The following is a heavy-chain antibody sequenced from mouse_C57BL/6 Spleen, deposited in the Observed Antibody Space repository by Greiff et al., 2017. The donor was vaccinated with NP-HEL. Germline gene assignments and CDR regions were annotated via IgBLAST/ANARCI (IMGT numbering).Heavy chain of an antibody. CDR3: AKTAQATVYFDY. Sequence: QVQLQQSGAELVKPGASVKISCKASGYAFSSYWMNWVKQRPGKGLEWIGQIYPGDGDTNYNGKFKGKATLTADKSSSTAYMQLSSLTSEDSAVYFCAKTAQATVYFDYWGQGTTLTVSS. V-gene: IGHV1-80*01. J-gene: IGHJ2*01. CDR2: IYPGDGDT. D-gene: IGHD3-2*02. CDR1: GYAFSSYW.